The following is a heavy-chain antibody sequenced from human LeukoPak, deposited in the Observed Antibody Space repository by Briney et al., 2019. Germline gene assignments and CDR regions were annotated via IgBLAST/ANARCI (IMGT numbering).Heavy chain of an antibody. Sequence: GASVKVSCKASGYTFTGYYMHWVRQAPGQGLEWMGWINPNSGGTNYAQKFQGRVTMTRDTSISTAYMELSRLRSDDTAVYYCARDAVYSYYDYYYYYMDVWGKGTTVTVSS. CDR3: ARDAVYSYYDYYYYYMDV. D-gene: IGHD5-18*01. J-gene: IGHJ6*03. CDR2: INPNSGGT. CDR1: GYTFTGYY. V-gene: IGHV1-2*02.